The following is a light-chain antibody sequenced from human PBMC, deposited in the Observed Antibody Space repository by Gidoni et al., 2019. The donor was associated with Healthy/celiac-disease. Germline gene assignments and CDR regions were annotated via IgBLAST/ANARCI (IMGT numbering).Light chain of an antibody. Sequence: EMVLTQSSATLSSYTGERATHACKASQSVSSYLAWYHKKPGQAPNLLIYDASNRATGIPARFSCSGSGTDFTLTIRSLEPEDFAVYYCQQRSNWPHPTFGPGTKVDIK. J-gene: IGKJ3*01. CDR3: QQRSNWPHPT. CDR2: DAS. V-gene: IGKV3-11*01. CDR1: QSVSSY.